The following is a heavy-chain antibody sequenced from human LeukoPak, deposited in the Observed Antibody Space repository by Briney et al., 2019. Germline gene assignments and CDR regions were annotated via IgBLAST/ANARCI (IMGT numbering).Heavy chain of an antibody. CDR2: IYYRGST. CDR1: GGSISTSAYY. J-gene: IGHJ5*02. D-gene: IGHD3-3*01. CDR3: ARHGLLEWLLPPNWFDP. V-gene: IGHV4-39*01. Sequence: SETLSLTCTVSGGSISTSAYYWGWIRQPPGKGLEWIGSIYYRGSTSYNPSLKSRVSISIDTSKNQFSLKLSSVIAADTAVYYCARHGLLEWLLPPNWFDPWGQGTLVTVSS.